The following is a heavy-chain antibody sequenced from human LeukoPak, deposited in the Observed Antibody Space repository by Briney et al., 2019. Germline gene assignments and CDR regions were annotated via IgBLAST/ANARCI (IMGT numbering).Heavy chain of an antibody. D-gene: IGHD3-22*01. CDR2: IYTSGST. Sequence: SETLSLTCTVSGGSISSYYWTWIRQPAGKELEWIGHIYTSGSTNYNPSLKSRVTMSVDTSKNQFSLKLSSVTAADTAVYYCARGRSGYYPNWFDPWGQGTLVTVSS. CDR1: GGSISSYY. J-gene: IGHJ5*02. V-gene: IGHV4-4*07. CDR3: ARGRSGYYPNWFDP.